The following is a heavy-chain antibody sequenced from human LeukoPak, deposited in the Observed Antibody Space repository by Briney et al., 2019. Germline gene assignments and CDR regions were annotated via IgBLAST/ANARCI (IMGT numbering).Heavy chain of an antibody. CDR3: ASVSYSSSRDIDY. CDR2: INPNSGGT. CDR1: GYTFTAYN. V-gene: IGHV1-2*02. J-gene: IGHJ4*02. D-gene: IGHD6-6*01. Sequence: ASVKVSCRTSGYTFTAYNIHWVRQAPGQGLEWMGWINPNSGGTNYAQKFQGRVTMTRDTSISTAYMELSRLRSDDTAVYYCASVSYSSSRDIDYWGQGTLVTVSS.